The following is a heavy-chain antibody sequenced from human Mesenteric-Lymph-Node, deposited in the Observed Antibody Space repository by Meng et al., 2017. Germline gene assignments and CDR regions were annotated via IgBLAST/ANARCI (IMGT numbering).Heavy chain of an antibody. CDR2: INHSGST. J-gene: IGHJ3*02. V-gene: IGHV4-34*01. CDR1: GGSFSGYY. Sequence: SETLSLTCAVYGGSFSGYYWSWIRQPPGKGLEWFGEINHSGSTNYNPSLKSRVTISVDTSKNQFPLELSSVTAADTAMYNSTRLALDAFDIWGQGTRVTVSS. D-gene: IGHD5-12*01. CDR3: TRLALDAFDI.